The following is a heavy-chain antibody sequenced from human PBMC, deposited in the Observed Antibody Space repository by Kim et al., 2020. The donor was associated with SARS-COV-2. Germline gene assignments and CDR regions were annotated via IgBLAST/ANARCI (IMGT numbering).Heavy chain of an antibody. CDR2: YNSGRP. Sequence: YNSGRPNYNPSLQSRVTMSVDMSKNQFSLKLSSVTAADTAVYYCASALGHWGQGTLVTVSS. CDR3: ASALGH. V-gene: IGHV4-4*07. J-gene: IGHJ4*02. D-gene: IGHD3-16*02.